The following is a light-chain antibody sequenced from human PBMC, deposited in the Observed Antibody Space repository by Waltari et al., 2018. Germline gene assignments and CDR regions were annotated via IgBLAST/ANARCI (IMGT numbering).Light chain of an antibody. J-gene: IGKJ2*01. Sequence: DIQMTQSPSSLSASVGDRVTITCRASLSIINYLNWYEQKPGKAPKLLIYAASSLQSGVPSRFSGSGSGTDFTITISSLQPEDFATYYCQQSYSTPYTFGQGTKLEIK. V-gene: IGKV1-39*01. CDR3: QQSYSTPYT. CDR2: AAS. CDR1: LSIINY.